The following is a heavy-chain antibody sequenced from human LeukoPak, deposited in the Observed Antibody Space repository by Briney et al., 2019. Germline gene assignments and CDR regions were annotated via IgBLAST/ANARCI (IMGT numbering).Heavy chain of an antibody. CDR1: GYTFTSYD. CDR3: AKAGIVATMNADWFDP. Sequence: ASVKVSCKASGYTFTSYDINWVRHAPGQGLEWMGWINPNSGNTGYAQKFQGRVTMTRDTSISTAYMELSSLRSEDTAVYYCAKAGIVATMNADWFDPWGQGTLVTVSS. D-gene: IGHD5-12*01. J-gene: IGHJ5*02. CDR2: INPNSGNT. V-gene: IGHV1-8*01.